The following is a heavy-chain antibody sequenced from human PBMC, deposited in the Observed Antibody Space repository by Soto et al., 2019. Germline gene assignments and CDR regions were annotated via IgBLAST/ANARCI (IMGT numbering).Heavy chain of an antibody. CDR1: GYDFNTNW. Sequence: PGESLKISCRGSGYDFNTNWFGWVRQLAGRGMERVGIMYTGDTDTRLMPSLQGHVTIAADVAVSTAFLQWHSLKTSDSGMYFCARLPLACNKTSCYYADHWGQGTSVTVSS. J-gene: IGHJ4*02. V-gene: IGHV5-51*01. D-gene: IGHD3-3*01. CDR3: ARLPLACNKTSCYYADH. CDR2: MYTGDTDT.